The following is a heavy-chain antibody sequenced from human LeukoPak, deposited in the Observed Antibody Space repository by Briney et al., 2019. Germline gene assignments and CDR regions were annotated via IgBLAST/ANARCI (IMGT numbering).Heavy chain of an antibody. CDR1: GFTFSSYG. Sequence: GGSLRLSCAASGFTFSSYGMHWVRQAPGKGLEWVAVISYDGSNKYYADSVKGRFTISRDNSKNTLYLQMNSLRAEDTAVYYCATLAAAGNGARVLDVWGQGTTVTVSS. V-gene: IGHV3-30*03. J-gene: IGHJ6*02. CDR3: ATLAAAGNGARVLDV. D-gene: IGHD6-13*01. CDR2: ISYDGSNK.